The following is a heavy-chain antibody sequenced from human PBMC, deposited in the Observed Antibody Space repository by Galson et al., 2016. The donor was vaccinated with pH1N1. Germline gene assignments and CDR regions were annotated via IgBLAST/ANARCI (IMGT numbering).Heavy chain of an antibody. CDR2: IYYSVST. J-gene: IGHJ4*02. CDR3: ARNIAAAGTYYFDY. D-gene: IGHD6-13*01. V-gene: IGHV4-30-4*01. CDR1: GGSIGSDDYY. Sequence: LSLTCTVSGGSIGSDDYYWSWIRQPPGKGLEWIGYIYYSVSTYYNPSPKSRVTISVDTSKNQFSLKLSSVTAADTAGYYCARNIAAAGTYYFDYWGQGTLVTVSS.